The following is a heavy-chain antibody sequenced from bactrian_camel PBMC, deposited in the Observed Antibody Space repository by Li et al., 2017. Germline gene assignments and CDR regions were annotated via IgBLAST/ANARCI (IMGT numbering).Heavy chain of an antibody. Sequence: HVQLVESGGGSVQVGGSLRLSCVASGDTIGRYCMGWFRQIPDKEREAVAGIESDGSTSYADSVKGRFTISQDSAKRSVILEMNNLGPEDTAMYYCAADSSGSAGNWWLKHGPSLGVPVWGQGTQVTVS. CDR3: AADSSGSAGNWWLKHGPSLGVPV. CDR2: IESDGST. D-gene: IGHD7*01. V-gene: IGHV3S53*01. CDR1: GDTIGRYC. J-gene: IGHJ4*01.